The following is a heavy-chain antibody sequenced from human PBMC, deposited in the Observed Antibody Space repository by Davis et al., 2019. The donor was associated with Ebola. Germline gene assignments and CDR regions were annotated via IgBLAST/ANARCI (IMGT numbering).Heavy chain of an antibody. CDR1: GGSFSGYY. D-gene: IGHD6-19*01. J-gene: IGHJ6*02. CDR2: INHSGST. CDR3: ARRDCSSGWYNYYGMDV. V-gene: IGHV4-34*01. Sequence: SETLSLTCAVSGGSFSGYYWSWIRQPPGKGLEWIGEINHSGSTNYNPSLKSRVTISVDTSKNQFSLKLSSVTAADTAVYYCARRDCSSGWYNYYGMDVWGQGTTVTVSS.